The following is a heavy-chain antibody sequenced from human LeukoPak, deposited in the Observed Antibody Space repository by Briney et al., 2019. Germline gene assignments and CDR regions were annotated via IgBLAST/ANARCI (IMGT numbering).Heavy chain of an antibody. CDR2: INPNSGDT. V-gene: IGHV1-2*02. CDR1: GYTFTGYY. CDR3: ARALYSGNQRNWLDP. Sequence: ASVKVSCKASGYTFTGYYMHWVRQAPGQGLEWMGWINPNSGDTHYAQNFQARVTMTRDTSISTVYMDLSRLRSDDTAVYYCARALYSGNQRNWLDPWGQGTLVTVSS. D-gene: IGHD6-13*01. J-gene: IGHJ5*02.